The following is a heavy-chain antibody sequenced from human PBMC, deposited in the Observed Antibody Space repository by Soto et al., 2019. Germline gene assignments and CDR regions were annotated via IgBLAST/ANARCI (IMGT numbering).Heavy chain of an antibody. J-gene: IGHJ5*02. V-gene: IGHV3-74*01. Sequence: EVQLVESGGGLVQPGGSLRLSCAASGFTFSNYWMHWVRQAPGKGLVWVSRINPDGSSTSYADSVRDRFTISRDNANNLRSLQMNSLSAEETALYSWASFRVAGAYVPWGQGTLVTVSS. D-gene: IGHD3-16*01. CDR2: INPDGSST. CDR3: ASFRVAGAYVP. CDR1: GFTFSNYW.